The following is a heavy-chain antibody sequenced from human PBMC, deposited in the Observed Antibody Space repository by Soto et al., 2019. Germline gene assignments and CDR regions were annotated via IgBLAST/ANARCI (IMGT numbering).Heavy chain of an antibody. CDR3: ARRPYDFWSGYGVD. D-gene: IGHD3-3*01. J-gene: IGHJ4*02. CDR2: IYYSGST. V-gene: IGHV4-39*01. Sequence: QLQLQESGPGLVKPSETLSLTCTVSGGSISSSSYYWGWIRQPPGKGLEWIGSIYYSGSTYYNPSLRSRVTLSVDTSKNQFSLKLSSVTAADMAVYYCARRPYDFWSGYGVDWGQGTLVTVSS. CDR1: GGSISSSSYY.